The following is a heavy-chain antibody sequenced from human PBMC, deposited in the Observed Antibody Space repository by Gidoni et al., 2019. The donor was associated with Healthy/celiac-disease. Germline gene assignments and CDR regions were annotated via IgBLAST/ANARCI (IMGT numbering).Heavy chain of an antibody. V-gene: IGHV3-74*01. J-gene: IGHJ4*02. CDR1: GFTFSSYW. CDR3: ASLGNDFWSGERDY. CDR2: INSDGSST. Sequence: EVQLVESGGGLVQPGGSLRLSCAASGFTFSSYWMHWVRQAPGKGLVWVSRINSDGSSTSYADSVKGRFTISRDNAKNTLYLQMNSLRAEDTAVYYCASLGNDFWSGERDYWGQGTLVTVSS. D-gene: IGHD3-3*01.